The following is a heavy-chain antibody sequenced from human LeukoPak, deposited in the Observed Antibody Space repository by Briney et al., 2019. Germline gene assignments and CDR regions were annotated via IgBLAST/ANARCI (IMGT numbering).Heavy chain of an antibody. CDR2: ISDSGGST. V-gene: IGHV3-23*01. D-gene: IGHD3/OR15-3a*01. J-gene: IGHJ4*02. Sequence: GGSLRPSCAVSGITLSNYGMSWVRQAPGKGLEWVAGISDSGGSTNYADSVKGRFTISRDNPKNTLYLQMNSLRAEDTAFYFCAKRGVVIRVILVGFHKEAYYFESWGQGALVIVSS. CDR3: AKRGVVIRVILVGFHKEAYYFES. CDR1: GITLSNYG.